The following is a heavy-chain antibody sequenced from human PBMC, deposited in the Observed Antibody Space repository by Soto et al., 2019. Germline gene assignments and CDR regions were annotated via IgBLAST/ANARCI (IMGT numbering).Heavy chain of an antibody. CDR3: AKGDNLGPKTGYAFDP. CDR2: TYSRSKWYN. Sequence: QTLSLTCAMSGYSVSSNTASWNWVRQSPSRGLEWLGRTYSRSKWYNDYAVSVKSRIIINPDTSKNQFSLQLNSVTPEDTAVYYCAKGDNLGPKTGYAFDPWGQGILVTVSS. D-gene: IGHD5-12*01. CDR1: GYSVSSNTAS. J-gene: IGHJ5*02. V-gene: IGHV6-1*01.